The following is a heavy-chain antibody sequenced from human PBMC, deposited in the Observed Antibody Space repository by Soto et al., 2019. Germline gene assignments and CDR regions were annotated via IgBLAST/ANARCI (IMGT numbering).Heavy chain of an antibody. D-gene: IGHD3-22*01. CDR2: IIPILGIA. Sequence: QVQLVQSGAEVKKPGSSVKVSCKASGGTFSSYTISWVRQAPGQGLEWMGRIIPILGIANYAQKFQGRVTITADRSTSTAYMELSSLRSEDTAVYYCARSNYYDSSGYYYPLEYFQHWGQGTLVTVSS. CDR1: GGTFSSYT. J-gene: IGHJ1*01. CDR3: ARSNYYDSSGYYYPLEYFQH. V-gene: IGHV1-69*02.